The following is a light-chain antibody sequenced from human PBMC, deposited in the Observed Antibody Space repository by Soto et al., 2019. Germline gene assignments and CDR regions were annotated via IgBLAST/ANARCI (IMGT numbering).Light chain of an antibody. Sequence: EIVMTQSPATLSLSPGERATLSCRASQSVSSNLAWYQQKPGQAPRLLISGASTRATGIPARFSGSGSGTEFTLTISSLQSEDFAVYYCQQYNNWPPLTFDGGTKVDIK. CDR3: QQYNNWPPLT. V-gene: IGKV3-15*01. CDR2: GAS. J-gene: IGKJ4*01. CDR1: QSVSSN.